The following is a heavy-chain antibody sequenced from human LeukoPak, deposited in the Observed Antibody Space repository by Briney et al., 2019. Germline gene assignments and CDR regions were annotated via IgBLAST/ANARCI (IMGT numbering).Heavy chain of an antibody. CDR3: AKHGCSGGSCPYGMDV. Sequence: GGSMRLSCAASGFTVSSNYMSWVRQAPGKGLEWVSAISGSGGSTYYADSVKGRFTISRDNSKNTLYLQMNSLRAEDTAVYYCAKHGCSGGSCPYGMDVWGQGTTVTVSS. CDR1: GFTVSSNY. D-gene: IGHD2-15*01. CDR2: ISGSGGST. V-gene: IGHV3-23*01. J-gene: IGHJ6*02.